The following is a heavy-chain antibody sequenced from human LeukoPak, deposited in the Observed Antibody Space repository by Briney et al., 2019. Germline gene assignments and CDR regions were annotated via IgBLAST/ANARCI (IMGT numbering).Heavy chain of an antibody. D-gene: IGHD3-10*01. Sequence: QPGGSLRLSCAASGFTFSSYWMHWVRQAPGKGLEWVSVIYSGGSTYYADSVKGRFTISRDNSKNTLYLQMNSLRAEDTAVYYCARDRGYYGSGLSGMDVWGQGTTVTVSS. CDR1: GFTFSSYW. CDR2: IYSGGST. V-gene: IGHV3-66*01. J-gene: IGHJ6*02. CDR3: ARDRGYYGSGLSGMDV.